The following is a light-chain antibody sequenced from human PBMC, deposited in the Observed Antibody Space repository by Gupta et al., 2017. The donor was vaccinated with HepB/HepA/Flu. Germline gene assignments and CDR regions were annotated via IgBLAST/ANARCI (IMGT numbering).Light chain of an antibody. V-gene: IGLV2-23*02. CDR1: SSDIGTYYV. CDR2: EVT. Sequence: QSALTQSASVSGSPGQSITMSCTGTSSDIGTYYVVSWYQQHPGKAPKLIIYEVTKRPSGVSDRFSASKSGNTASLTISGLQAEDEADYYCCSYADGNTVVFGGGTKLTVL. CDR3: CSYADGNTVV. J-gene: IGLJ3*02.